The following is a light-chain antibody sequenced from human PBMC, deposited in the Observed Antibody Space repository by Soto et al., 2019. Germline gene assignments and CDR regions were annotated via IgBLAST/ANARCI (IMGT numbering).Light chain of an antibody. CDR3: MQTLLTWT. Sequence: DIVMTQSPLSLPVTPGEPASISCRSSQSLLHSNGYTYLDWYLQRPGQSPQLLIYLGSYRASGVPDRSSSSGSGTDFTLKISRVEAGDVGVYYCMQTLLTWTFGQGTKVDIK. CDR2: LGS. CDR1: QSLLHSNGYTY. J-gene: IGKJ1*01. V-gene: IGKV2-28*01.